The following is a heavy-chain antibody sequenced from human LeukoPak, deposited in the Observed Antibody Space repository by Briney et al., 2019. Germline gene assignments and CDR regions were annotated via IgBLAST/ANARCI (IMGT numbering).Heavy chain of an antibody. J-gene: IGHJ6*02. CDR1: GLHFSNYP. V-gene: IGHV3-33*01. CDR2: IWDDGSNE. CDR3: ARGTDSAADGMDV. Sequence: GVSLTLSCAASGLHFSNYPMHWVRQAPGKGLEWVAVIWDDGSNEYYADSVKGRFTISRANSKSTLYLNMNILRAEDTAVYSCARGTDSAADGMDVWGQGTTVTVPS. D-gene: IGHD2-21*02.